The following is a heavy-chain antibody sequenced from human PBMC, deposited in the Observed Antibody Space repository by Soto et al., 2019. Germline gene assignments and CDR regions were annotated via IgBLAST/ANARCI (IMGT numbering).Heavy chain of an antibody. Sequence: HGLVKPSQTLSLTCTVSAGSIRSGDYYWTWIRQPPGKGLEWIGYIDHSGSAYYNPSLKSRATISIDTSNNQFSLKMTSVTAADTAVYYCAGELGTFYFDHWGQGTLVTVSS. D-gene: IGHD7-27*01. V-gene: IGHV4-30-4*01. J-gene: IGHJ4*02. CDR1: AGSIRSGDYY. CDR2: IDHSGSA. CDR3: AGELGTFYFDH.